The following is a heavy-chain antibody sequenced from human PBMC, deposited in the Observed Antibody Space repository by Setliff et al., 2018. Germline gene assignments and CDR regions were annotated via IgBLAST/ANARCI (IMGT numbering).Heavy chain of an antibody. CDR2: VHFTGST. J-gene: IGHJ4*02. V-gene: IGHV4-61*10. D-gene: IGHD6-19*01. Sequence: ASETLSLTCTVSGGSVGNSYYYWNWVRQPAGKGLEWIGYVHFTGSTNYNPSLKSRVTMSVDVSKSQFSLRLSSVTAADTAVYYCARKVEQWLTPHFDYWGQGALVTVSS. CDR1: GGSVGNSYYY. CDR3: ARKVEQWLTPHFDY.